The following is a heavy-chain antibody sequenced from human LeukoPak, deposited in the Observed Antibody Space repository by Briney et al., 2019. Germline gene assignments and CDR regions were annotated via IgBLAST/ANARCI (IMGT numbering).Heavy chain of an antibody. CDR2: IYYSGAT. J-gene: IGHJ4*02. Sequence: PSETLSLTCTVSGDSISSSSYYWGWIRQPPGKGLEWIGTIYYSGATYYNPSLRSRVTISVDTSKNQYSLKLTPVTAADTAVYYCARLFYWGQGSLVTVSS. CDR3: ARLFY. CDR1: GDSISSSSYY. V-gene: IGHV4-39*01.